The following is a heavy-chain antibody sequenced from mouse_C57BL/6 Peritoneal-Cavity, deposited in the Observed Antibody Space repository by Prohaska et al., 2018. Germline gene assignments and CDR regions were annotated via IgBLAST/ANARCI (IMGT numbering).Heavy chain of an antibody. J-gene: IGHJ2*01. CDR3: AKPRNFYSDY. V-gene: IGHV1-26*01. Sequence: QGKSLEWIGDINTNNGGTSYNQKFKGKATLTVDKSSSTAYIELRSLTSEDSAVYYCAKPRNFYSDYWGQCTTRTVSA. CDR2: INTNNGGT. D-gene: IGHD2-1*01.